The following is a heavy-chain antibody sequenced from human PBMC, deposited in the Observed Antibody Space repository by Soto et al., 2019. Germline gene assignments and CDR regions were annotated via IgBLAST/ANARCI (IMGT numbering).Heavy chain of an antibody. J-gene: IGHJ1*01. Sequence: GGSLRLSCAASGFTFSNAWMSWVRQAPGKGLEWVGRIKSKTDGGTTDYAAPVKGRFTISRDDSKNTLYLQMNSLKTEDTAVYYCTKREQQLVLGYFQHWGQGTLVTVSS. CDR2: IKSKTDGGTT. CDR3: TKREQQLVLGYFQH. CDR1: GFTFSNAW. V-gene: IGHV3-15*01. D-gene: IGHD6-13*01.